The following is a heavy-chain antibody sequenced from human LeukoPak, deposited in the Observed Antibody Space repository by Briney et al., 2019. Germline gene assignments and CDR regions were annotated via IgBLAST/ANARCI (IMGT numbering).Heavy chain of an antibody. CDR3: ARVLHKRNYDSSDYYGY. J-gene: IGHJ4*02. D-gene: IGHD3-22*01. Sequence: GGSLRLSCAASGFTVSSNDMSWVRQAPGKGLEWVSYISSSSSTMYYADSVKGRFTISRDNAKNSLYLQMNSLRAEDTAVYYCARVLHKRNYDSSDYYGYWGQGILVTVSS. CDR1: GFTVSSND. CDR2: ISSSSSTM. V-gene: IGHV3-48*01.